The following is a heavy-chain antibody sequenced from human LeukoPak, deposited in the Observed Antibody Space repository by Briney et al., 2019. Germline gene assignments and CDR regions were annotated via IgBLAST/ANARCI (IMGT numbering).Heavy chain of an antibody. CDR2: MKQDGSEK. CDR1: GFTFSRYW. J-gene: IGHJ4*02. CDR3: ASLHLAYNWKDY. Sequence: PGGSLRPSCAASGFTFSRYWMSWVRQAPGKGLEWVANMKQDGSEKYYVDSEKGRFTISRDNAKNLLYLQMNSLRAEDTAVYYCASLHLAYNWKDYWGQGILVTVSS. V-gene: IGHV3-7*02. D-gene: IGHD1-20*01.